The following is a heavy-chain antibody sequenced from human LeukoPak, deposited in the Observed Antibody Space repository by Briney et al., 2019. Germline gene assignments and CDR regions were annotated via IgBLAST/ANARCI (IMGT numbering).Heavy chain of an antibody. Sequence: VGSLRLSCAASGFTFSSYEMNWVRQAPGKGLEWVSYIYSSGSTIYYADSVKGRFSISRDKAKNSLYLQMNSLRAEDTAVYYCARGAALDYWGQGTLVTVS. D-gene: IGHD2-15*01. CDR1: GFTFSSYE. CDR3: ARGAALDY. CDR2: IYSSGSTI. V-gene: IGHV3-48*03. J-gene: IGHJ4*02.